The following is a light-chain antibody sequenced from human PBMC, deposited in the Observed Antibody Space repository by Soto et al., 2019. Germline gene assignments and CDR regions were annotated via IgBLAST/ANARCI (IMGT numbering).Light chain of an antibody. CDR2: EVS. J-gene: IGLJ1*01. CDR1: SSDVGDYNY. Sequence: QSALTQPPSASGSPGQSVTISCTGTSSDVGDYNYVSWYQHHPGKAPKLMIYEVSKRPSGVPDRFSGSKSGNTASLTISGLQAEDEADYYCCSYAGSYTSDYVFGTGTKLTVL. V-gene: IGLV2-8*01. CDR3: CSYAGSYTSDYV.